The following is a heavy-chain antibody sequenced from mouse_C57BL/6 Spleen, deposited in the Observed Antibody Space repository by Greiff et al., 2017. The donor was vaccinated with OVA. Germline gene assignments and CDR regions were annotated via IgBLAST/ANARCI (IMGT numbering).Heavy chain of an antibody. V-gene: IGHV10-1*01. CDR1: GFSFNTYA. CDR3: VRKITTVVATENYFDY. J-gene: IGHJ2*01. D-gene: IGHD1-1*01. Sequence: EVQLVESGGGLVQPKGSLKLSCAASGFSFNTYAMNWVRQAPGKGLEWVARIRSKSNNYATYYADSVKDRFTISRDDSESMLYLQMNNLKTEDTAMYYCVRKITTVVATENYFDYWGQGTTLTVSS. CDR2: IRSKSNNYAT.